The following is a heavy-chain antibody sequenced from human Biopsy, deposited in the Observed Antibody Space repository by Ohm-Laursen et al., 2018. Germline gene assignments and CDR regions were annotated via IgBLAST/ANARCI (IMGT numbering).Heavy chain of an antibody. D-gene: IGHD5-24*01. Sequence: SLRLSCSASAFSLRGHYMDWVRQAPGKGLEWVGRSRNKDHGYSTEYASSLKGRITISRDDLNDLLFLQMNSLKIGDTAVYYCVGGLDGWVNDGFEMWGQGTVVTVSS. CDR1: AFSLRGHY. CDR3: VGGLDGWVNDGFEM. V-gene: IGHV3-72*01. J-gene: IGHJ3*02. CDR2: SRNKDHGYST.